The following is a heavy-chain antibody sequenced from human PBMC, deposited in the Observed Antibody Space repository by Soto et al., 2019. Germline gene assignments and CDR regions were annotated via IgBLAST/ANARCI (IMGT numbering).Heavy chain of an antibody. V-gene: IGHV1-8*01. CDR1: GYTFSGYD. CDR3: ARATDVRYVEWSVYRGGDYAMDV. CDR2: VSPDSGST. D-gene: IGHD3-3*01. Sequence: QVQLVQSGAEVKKPGASVRVSCKASGYTFSGYDINWVRQATGQGLEWMGWVSPDSGSTGYAGIFPVVVTMTWDRAKTTAYMDLCSLTSEDSAVYYWARATDVRYVEWSVYRGGDYAMDVWGQGPTVTVSS. J-gene: IGHJ6*02.